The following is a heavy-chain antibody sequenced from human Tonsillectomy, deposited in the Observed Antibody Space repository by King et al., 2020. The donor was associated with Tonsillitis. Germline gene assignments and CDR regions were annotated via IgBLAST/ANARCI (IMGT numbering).Heavy chain of an antibody. D-gene: IGHD4-17*01. J-gene: IGHJ6*02. CDR1: GFTFRNAW. CDR3: TTQIYGYQRGYNYYGMDV. Sequence: VQLVESGGGLVKPGGSLRLSCAGSGFTFRNAWMSWVRQAPGKGLEWGGRIASKTYGGTTYYAAPVKGRFTISRDDSKNTVYLQMSSLKTEDTAVYYCTTQIYGYQRGYNYYGMDVWGQGTTVIVSS. V-gene: IGHV3-15*04. CDR2: IASKTYGGTT.